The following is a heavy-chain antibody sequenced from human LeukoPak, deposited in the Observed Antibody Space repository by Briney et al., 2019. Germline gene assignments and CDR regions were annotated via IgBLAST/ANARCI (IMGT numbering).Heavy chain of an antibody. CDR3: ARVQYQLLETAFDI. CDR1: GFTFSSYS. CDR2: ISSSSSYI. V-gene: IGHV3-21*01. J-gene: IGHJ3*02. Sequence: GGSLRLSCAASGFTFSSYSMNWVRQAPGKGLEWVSSISSSSSYIYYADSVKGRFTISRDNAKNSLYLQMNSLRAEGTAVYYCARVQYQLLETAFDIWGQGTMVTVSS. D-gene: IGHD2-2*01.